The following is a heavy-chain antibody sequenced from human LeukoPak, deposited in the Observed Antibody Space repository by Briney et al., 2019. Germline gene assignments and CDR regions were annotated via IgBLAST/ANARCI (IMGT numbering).Heavy chain of an antibody. CDR3: VRDPEALDY. J-gene: IGHJ4*02. CDR1: GFTFSSYS. CDR2: ISRGRPTV. Sequence: GGSLRLSCAASGFTFSSYSMNWVRQAPGKGLEWVSYISRGRPTVHYADSVRGRFTISRDNAENSLYLQMNSLRDEDTAVYYCVRDPEALDYWGQGALVTVSS. V-gene: IGHV3-48*02.